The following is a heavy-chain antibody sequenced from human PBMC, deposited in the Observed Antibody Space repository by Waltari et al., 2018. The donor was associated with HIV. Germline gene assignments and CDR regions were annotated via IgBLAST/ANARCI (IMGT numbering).Heavy chain of an antibody. CDR1: GFTIRAYS. D-gene: IGHD2-15*01. J-gene: IGHJ6*02. CDR3: ARCETVVTPFINKYLGLDV. Sequence: EVQLVESGGKLVQPGGSPRLSCLASGFTIRAYSQNWVRPGPGKGREWVAYISATGTTIVYANSVKGRFTVSRDNVENSLYLDMSSLRAEDTGDYYCARCETVVTPFINKYLGLDVWGPGTTVTVSS. CDR2: ISATGTTI. V-gene: IGHV3-48*01.